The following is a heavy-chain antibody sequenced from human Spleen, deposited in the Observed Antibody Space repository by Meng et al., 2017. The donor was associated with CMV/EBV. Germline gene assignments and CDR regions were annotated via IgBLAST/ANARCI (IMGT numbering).Heavy chain of an antibody. J-gene: IGHJ4*02. V-gene: IGHV3-66*02. CDR2: IYSGGST. CDR3: ARGVGSVVDYFDY. D-gene: IGHD2-15*01. Sequence: GGSLRLSCAASGFTVSSNYMSWVRQAPGKGLEWVSVIYSGGSTYYADSVKGRFTISRDNSKNTLYLQMSSLKVEDTGVYYCARGVGSVVDYFDYWGQGTLVTVSS. CDR1: GFTVSSNY.